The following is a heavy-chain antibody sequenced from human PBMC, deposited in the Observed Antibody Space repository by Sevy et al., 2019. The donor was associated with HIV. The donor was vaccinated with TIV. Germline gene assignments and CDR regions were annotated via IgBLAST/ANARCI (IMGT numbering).Heavy chain of an antibody. CDR3: TRWKAAQSIFDY. V-gene: IGHV3-49*04. CDR1: GFTFGDYC. CDR2: LKSDVYGGTV. Sequence: GGSLRLSCTASGFTFGDYCMSWVRQAPGKGLEWVAFLKSDVYGGTVDNAASVRGRFVISRDDSKTTAYLQMNDLKTEDTGVYYCTRWKAAQSIFDYWGQGALVTVSS. J-gene: IGHJ4*02. D-gene: IGHD6-13*01.